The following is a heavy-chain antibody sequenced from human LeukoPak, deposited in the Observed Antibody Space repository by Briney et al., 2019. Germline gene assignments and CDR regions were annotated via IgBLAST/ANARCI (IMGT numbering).Heavy chain of an antibody. V-gene: IGHV4-61*01. J-gene: IGHJ5*02. D-gene: IGHD5-18*01. CDR3: ARTGYSYGHSWFDP. Sequence: PSEALSLTCTVSGGSISSSSYYWSWIRQPPGKGLEWIGYIYYSGSTNYNPSLKSRVTISVDTSKNHFSLKLSSVTAADTAVYYCARTGYSYGHSWFDPWGQGTLVTVSS. CDR2: IYYSGST. CDR1: GGSISSSSYY.